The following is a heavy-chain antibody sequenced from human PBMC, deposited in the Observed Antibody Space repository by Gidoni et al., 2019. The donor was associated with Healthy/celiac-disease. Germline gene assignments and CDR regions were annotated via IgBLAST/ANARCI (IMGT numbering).Heavy chain of an antibody. CDR1: GFTFSSDG. D-gene: IGHD6-13*01. CDR3: ARDTGSSWYDYYYYYGMDV. CDR2: IWYDGSNK. V-gene: IGHV3-33*01. J-gene: IGHJ6*02. Sequence: QVQLVESGGGVVQPGRSLRLSCAASGFTFSSDGLHWVRQAPGKGLEWVAVIWYDGSNKYYADSVKGRFTISRDNSKNTLYLQMNSLRAEDTAVYYCARDTGSSWYDYYYYYGMDVWGQGTTVTVSS.